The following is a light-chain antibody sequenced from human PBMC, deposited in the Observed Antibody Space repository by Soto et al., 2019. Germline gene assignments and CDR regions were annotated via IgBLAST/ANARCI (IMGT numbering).Light chain of an antibody. CDR3: QQRSSWPPRYT. Sequence: DIVLTQSPATLSLSPGERATLSCRASQSVGRYLAWYQQKPGQAPRLLIYDASTRASGIPARFSGSGSGTDFTLTISSLEPEDFAIYYCQQRSSWPPRYTFGQGTKVDIK. CDR1: QSVGRY. V-gene: IGKV3-11*01. CDR2: DAS. J-gene: IGKJ2*01.